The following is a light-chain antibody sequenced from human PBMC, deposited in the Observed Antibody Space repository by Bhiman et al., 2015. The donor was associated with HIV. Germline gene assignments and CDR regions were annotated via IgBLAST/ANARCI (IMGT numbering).Light chain of an antibody. CDR1: NIGSKS. CDR3: QVWDNPTHHWV. Sequence: SYELTQAPSVSVAPGKPASITCGGDNIGSKSVHWYQQKPGQAPVVVMFYDSDRPSGIPDRFAGSNSGNTATLTISAVEGGDEAVYYCQVWDNPTHHWVFGGGTKLTVL. V-gene: IGLV3-21*04. CDR2: YDS. J-gene: IGLJ3*02.